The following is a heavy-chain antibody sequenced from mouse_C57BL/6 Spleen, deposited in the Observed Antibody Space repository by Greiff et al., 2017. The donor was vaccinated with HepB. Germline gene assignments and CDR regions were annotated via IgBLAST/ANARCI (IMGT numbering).Heavy chain of an antibody. CDR2: ILPGSGST. V-gene: IGHV1-9*01. CDR3: ARREDDGSLDY. J-gene: IGHJ2*01. D-gene: IGHD2-3*01. CDR1: GYTFTGYW. Sequence: VQLQQSGAELMKPGASVKLSCKATGYTFTGYWIEWVKQRPGHGLEWIGDILPGSGSTNYNAKFKGKATFTADTSSNTAYMQLSSLTTEDSAVYYCARREDDGSLDYWGQGTTLTVSS.